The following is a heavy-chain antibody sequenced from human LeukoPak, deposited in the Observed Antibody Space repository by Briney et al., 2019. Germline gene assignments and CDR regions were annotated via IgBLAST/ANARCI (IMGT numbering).Heavy chain of an antibody. J-gene: IGHJ6*02. CDR1: GFTVSSNY. CDR2: IYSGGST. V-gene: IGHV3-66*01. Sequence: PGGSLRLSCAASGFTVSSNYVSWVRQAPGKGLEWVSVIYSGGSTYYADSVKGRFTISRDNSKNTLYLQMNSLRAEDTAVYYCARDPYSSGWYQNYGMDVWGQGTTVTVSS. CDR3: ARDPYSSGWYQNYGMDV. D-gene: IGHD6-19*01.